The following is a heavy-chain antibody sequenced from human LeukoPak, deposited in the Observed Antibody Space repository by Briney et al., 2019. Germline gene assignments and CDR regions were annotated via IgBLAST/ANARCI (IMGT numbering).Heavy chain of an antibody. V-gene: IGHV3-7*01. CDR1: GFTFTSYG. Sequence: HPGGSLRLSCAASGFTFTSYGMSWVRQAPGKGLEWVANIKQDGSEKYYVDSVKGRFTISRDNAKNSLYLQMNSLRAEDTAVYYCARDNIVGATLYWGQGTLVTVSS. D-gene: IGHD1-26*01. J-gene: IGHJ4*02. CDR3: ARDNIVGATLY. CDR2: IKQDGSEK.